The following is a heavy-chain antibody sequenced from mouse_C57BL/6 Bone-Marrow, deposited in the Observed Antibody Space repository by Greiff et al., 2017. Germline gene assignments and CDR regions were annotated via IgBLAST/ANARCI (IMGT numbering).Heavy chain of an antibody. CDR1: GYTFTSYW. D-gene: IGHD1-1*01. Sequence: QVQLQQPGAELVKPGASVKLSCKASGYTFTSYWMHWVKPRPGQGLEWIGMIHPNSGRTNYNEKFKSKATLTVDNSSSTAYMQLSSLTSEDSAVYYCAQLLRSSFDYWGQGTTLTVSS. CDR2: IHPNSGRT. CDR3: AQLLRSSFDY. J-gene: IGHJ2*01. V-gene: IGHV1-64*01.